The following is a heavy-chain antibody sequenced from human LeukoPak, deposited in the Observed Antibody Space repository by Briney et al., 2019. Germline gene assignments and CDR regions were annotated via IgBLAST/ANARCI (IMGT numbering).Heavy chain of an antibody. CDR3: ARERGVYYYDSSGYYNHDAFDI. J-gene: IGHJ3*02. V-gene: IGHV4-39*07. Sequence: PSETLSLTCTVSGGSISSSSYYWGWIRQPPGKGLEWIGSIYYSGSTYYNPSLKSRVTISVDKSKNQFSLKLSSVTAADTAVYYCARERGVYYYDSSGYYNHDAFDIWGQGTMVTVSS. CDR1: GGSISSSSYY. D-gene: IGHD3-22*01. CDR2: IYYSGST.